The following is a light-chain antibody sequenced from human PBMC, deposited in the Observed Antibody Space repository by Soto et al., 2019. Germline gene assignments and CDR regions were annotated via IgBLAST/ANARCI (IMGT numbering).Light chain of an antibody. V-gene: IGKV3-15*01. CDR2: GAS. Sequence: EIVMTQSPATLSVSQGERVTVSCRASQSVSSNLAWYQQKPGQAPRLLIYGASTRATGISARFSGSGSGTEFTLTINSLQSEDFAVYYCQEYNNWPPWTFGQGTKVDI. CDR3: QEYNNWPPWT. J-gene: IGKJ1*01. CDR1: QSVSSN.